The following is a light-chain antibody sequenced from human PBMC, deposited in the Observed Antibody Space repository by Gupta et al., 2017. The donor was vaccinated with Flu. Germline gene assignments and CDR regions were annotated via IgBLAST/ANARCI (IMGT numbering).Light chain of an antibody. CDR2: QDS. Sequence: SYELTQPPSVSVSPGQTASLTCSGDKLGDKYACWYQQKPGQSPVLVIYQDSKRPSGIPERFSGSNSGNTATLTISGTQAMDEADYYCQAWDSSTGGVFGTGTKVTVL. CDR1: KLGDKY. V-gene: IGLV3-1*01. CDR3: QAWDSSTGGV. J-gene: IGLJ1*01.